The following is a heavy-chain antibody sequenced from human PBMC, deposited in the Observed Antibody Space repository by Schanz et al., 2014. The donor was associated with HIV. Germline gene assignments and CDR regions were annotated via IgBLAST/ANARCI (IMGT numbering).Heavy chain of an antibody. Sequence: EEQVLESGGGLVQPGGSLRLSCAASGFTFSRYAMSWVRQAPGKGLEWVSSISGSGGSTYYADSVKGRFTISRGNSKNTLYLKMNSLRAEDTAVYYCAKGGFYGDYVSYYYGLDVWGQGTTVTVSS. D-gene: IGHD4-17*01. CDR3: AKGGFYGDYVSYYYGLDV. CDR2: ISGSGGST. J-gene: IGHJ6*02. CDR1: GFTFSRYA. V-gene: IGHV3-23*01.